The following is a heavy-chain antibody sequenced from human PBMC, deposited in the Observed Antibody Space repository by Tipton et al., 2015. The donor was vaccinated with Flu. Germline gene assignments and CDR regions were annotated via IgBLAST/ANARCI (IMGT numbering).Heavy chain of an antibody. CDR1: GFTFDDYA. CDR3: AKGITVAGPQADY. D-gene: IGHD6-19*01. J-gene: IGHJ4*02. CDR2: LSWDGSGT. V-gene: IGHV3-43D*04. Sequence: SLRLSCTASGFTFDDYAMHWVRQGPGKGLEWVSRLSWDGSGTYYADSVKGRFAISRDNSKNSLYLQMNSLRPEDTAFYYCAKGITVAGPQADYWGQGTLVTVSS.